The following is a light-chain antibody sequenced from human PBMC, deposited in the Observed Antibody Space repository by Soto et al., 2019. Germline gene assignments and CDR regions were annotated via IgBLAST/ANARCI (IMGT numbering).Light chain of an antibody. J-gene: IGLJ1*01. V-gene: IGLV3-21*04. Sequence: SYELTQPPSVSVAPGKTARITCRGNNIGSKSVHWYQQKPGQAPVLVIYYDSDRPSGIPERFSGSNSGNTATLTISRVEAGDEADYYCQVWDSSAYVFGTGTKLTVL. CDR3: QVWDSSAYV. CDR2: YDS. CDR1: NIGSKS.